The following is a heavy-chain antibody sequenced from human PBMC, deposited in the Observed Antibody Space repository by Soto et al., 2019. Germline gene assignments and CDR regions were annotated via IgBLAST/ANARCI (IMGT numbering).Heavy chain of an antibody. V-gene: IGHV3-48*02. CDR2: ISTSGATR. CDR1: GFTFSTDS. Sequence: EVQLVESGGGLVQPGGSLRLSCVASGFTFSTDSMNWVRQAPGKGLEWVAHISTSGATRYYADSVKGRFTISRDNAKPPLYLQMDSLRNEDTAVYYCARFFGSGFDYWGQGTLVTVSS. J-gene: IGHJ4*02. D-gene: IGHD6-19*01. CDR3: ARFFGSGFDY.